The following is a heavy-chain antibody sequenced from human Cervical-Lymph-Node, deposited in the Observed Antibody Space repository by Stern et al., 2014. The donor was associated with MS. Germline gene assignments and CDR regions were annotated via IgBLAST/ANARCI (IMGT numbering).Heavy chain of an antibody. Sequence: QITLKESGPTLVKPTQTLTLTCTFSGFSLSTSGVGVGWIRQPPGEALEWLALLYWDDDKRYSRSLKSRLTITKDTSKNQVVLTMTNVDPVDTATYYCAHSHSLELWAHYFDYWGQGTLVTVSS. J-gene: IGHJ4*02. CDR1: GFSLSTSGVG. CDR3: AHSHSLELWAHYFDY. CDR2: LYWDDDK. V-gene: IGHV2-5*02. D-gene: IGHD1-7*01.